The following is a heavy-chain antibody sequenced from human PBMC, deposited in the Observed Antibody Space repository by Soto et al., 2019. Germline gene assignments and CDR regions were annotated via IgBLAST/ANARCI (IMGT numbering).Heavy chain of an antibody. CDR2: IYPGDSDT. D-gene: IGHD1-26*01. V-gene: IGHV5-51*07. Sequence: HQMPGKGLEWMGIIYPGDSDTRYSPSFQGQVTISADKSISTAYLQWSSLKASFTAMYYCARRGELDVFDILGQRSMVTVSS. CDR3: ARRGELDVFDI. J-gene: IGHJ3*02.